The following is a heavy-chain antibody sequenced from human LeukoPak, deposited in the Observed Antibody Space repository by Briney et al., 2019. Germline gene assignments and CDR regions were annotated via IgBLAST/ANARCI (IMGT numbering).Heavy chain of an antibody. CDR2: ISAYNGNT. CDR1: GYTFTSYD. J-gene: IGHJ3*02. D-gene: IGHD3-3*01. V-gene: IGHV1-18*01. CDR3: ARVGNNGYYRAFDI. Sequence: ASVKVSCKASGYTFTSYDINWVRQATGQGLEWMGWISAYNGNTNYAQKLQGRVTMTTDTSTSTAYMELRSLRSDDTAVYYCARVGNNGYYRAFDIWGQGTMVTVSS.